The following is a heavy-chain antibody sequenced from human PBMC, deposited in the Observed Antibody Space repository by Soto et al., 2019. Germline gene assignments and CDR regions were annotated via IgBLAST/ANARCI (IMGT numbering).Heavy chain of an antibody. V-gene: IGHV1-2*04. CDR1: GYTFTGYY. J-gene: IGHJ6*02. CDR2: INPNSGGT. D-gene: IGHD2-8*01. CDR3: AKVVGVLMVYAKGYYGMDV. Sequence: ASVKVSCKASGYTFTGYYMHWVRQAPGQGLEWMGWINPNSGGTSYAQKFQGWVTMTRDTSISTAYMELSRLRSDDTAVYYCAKVVGVLMVYAKGYYGMDVWGQGTTVTVSS.